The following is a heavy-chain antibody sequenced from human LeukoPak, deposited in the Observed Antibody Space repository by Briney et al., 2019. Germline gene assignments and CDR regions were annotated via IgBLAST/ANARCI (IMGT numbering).Heavy chain of an antibody. CDR1: GGAFSSYA. CDR2: IIPIFGTA. CDR3: ARDLVPGTGTTPYYYYGMDV. Sequence: SVKVSCKASGGAFSSYAISWVRQAPGQGLEWMGGIIPIFGTANYAQKFQGRVTITADESTSTAYMELSSLRSEDTAVYYCARDLVPGTGTTPYYYYGMDVWGQGTTVTVSS. J-gene: IGHJ6*02. D-gene: IGHD1-7*01. V-gene: IGHV1-69*13.